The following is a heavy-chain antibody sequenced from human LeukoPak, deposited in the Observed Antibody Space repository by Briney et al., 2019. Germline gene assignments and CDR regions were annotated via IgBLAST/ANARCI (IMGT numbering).Heavy chain of an antibody. V-gene: IGHV1-8*01. CDR1: GYTFTSYD. D-gene: IGHD6-13*01. CDR2: MNPNSGNT. CDR3: ARGLSSSWYRIGY. J-gene: IGHJ4*02. Sequence: GASVKVSCKASGYTFTSYDINWVRQATGQGLEWMGWMNPNSGNTGYAQKFQGRVTMTRNTSISTDYMELSSLRSEDTAVYYCARGLSSSWYRIGYWGQGTLVTVSS.